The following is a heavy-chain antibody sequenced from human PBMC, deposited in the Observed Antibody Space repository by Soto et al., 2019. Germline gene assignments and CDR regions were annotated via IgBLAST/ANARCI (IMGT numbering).Heavy chain of an antibody. CDR2: INHSGST. D-gene: IGHD3-3*01. CDR1: GGSFSGYY. CDR3: ARGPRRGDFWSGYYRIDY. Sequence: SETLSLTCAVYGGSFSGYYWSWIRQPPGKGLEWIGEINHSGSTNYNPSLKSRVTISVDTSKNQFSLKLSSVTAADTAVYYCARGPRRGDFWSGYYRIDYWGQGTLVTVSS. J-gene: IGHJ4*02. V-gene: IGHV4-34*01.